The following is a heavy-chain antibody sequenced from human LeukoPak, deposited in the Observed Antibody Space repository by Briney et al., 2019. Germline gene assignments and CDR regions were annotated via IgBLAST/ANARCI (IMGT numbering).Heavy chain of an antibody. CDR2: IYYSGST. Sequence: PSETLSLTCTVSGGSISSYYWSWIRQPPGKGLEWIGYIYYSGSTNYNPSLKSRVTISVDTSKNQFSLKLSSVTAADTAVYYCARRIPPYYYDSSAAPGAFDIWGQGTMVTVSS. D-gene: IGHD3-22*01. J-gene: IGHJ3*02. CDR1: GGSISSYY. CDR3: ARRIPPYYYDSSAAPGAFDI. V-gene: IGHV4-59*08.